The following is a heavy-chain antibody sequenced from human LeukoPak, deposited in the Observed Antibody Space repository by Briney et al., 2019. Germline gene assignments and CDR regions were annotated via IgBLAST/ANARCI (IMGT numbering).Heavy chain of an antibody. J-gene: IGHJ4*02. Sequence: GGSLRLSCAASGFTFSSYSMNWVRQAPGKGLEWVANIKQDGSEKYYVDSVKGRFTISRDNAKNSLYLQMNSLRAEDTAVYYCARLRTWLDIRDFDYWGQGTLVTVSS. D-gene: IGHD6-19*01. CDR3: ARLRTWLDIRDFDY. CDR2: IKQDGSEK. V-gene: IGHV3-7*01. CDR1: GFTFSSYS.